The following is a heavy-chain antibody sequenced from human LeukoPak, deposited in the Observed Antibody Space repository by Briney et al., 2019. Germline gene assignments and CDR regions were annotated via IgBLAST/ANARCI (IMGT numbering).Heavy chain of an antibody. CDR3: ARPQTGGADWYFDL. D-gene: IGHD3-16*01. V-gene: IGHV5-51*01. CDR1: GYSFTNYW. Sequence: GESLKISCQASGYSFTNYWIAWVRQMPGKGLEWMGIIYPDDSDTRYSPSFQGQVTISAGKSTTTAYLQWSSLRASDTAVYYCARPQTGGADWYFDLWGRGTLVTVS. J-gene: IGHJ2*01. CDR2: IYPDDSDT.